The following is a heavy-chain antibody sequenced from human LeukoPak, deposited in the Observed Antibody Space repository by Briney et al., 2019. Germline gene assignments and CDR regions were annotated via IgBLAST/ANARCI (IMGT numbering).Heavy chain of an antibody. Sequence: ASVKVSCKASGYTFSSNAINWVRQAPGQGLEWMGWIDTNTGNPTYAQGFTGQFVFSLDTSVSTAYLQISSLKAEDSAEYFCARGYDSSGYFSDWGQGTLVTVSS. J-gene: IGHJ4*02. V-gene: IGHV7-4-1*02. CDR1: GYTFSSNA. D-gene: IGHD3-22*01. CDR3: ARGYDSSGYFSD. CDR2: IDTNTGNP.